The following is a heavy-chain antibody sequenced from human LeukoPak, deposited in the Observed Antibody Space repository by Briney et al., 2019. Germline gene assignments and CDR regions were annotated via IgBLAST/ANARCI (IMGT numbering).Heavy chain of an antibody. CDR3: ARGVTGGWYGDFQH. J-gene: IGHJ1*01. Sequence: PSQTLSLTCTVSGGSIRSGDYYWSWIRQPPGKGLEWIGYSYNSGSTYYNPSLKSRVTISIDTSKNQFSLKLSSVTAADTAVYYCARGVTGGWYGDFQHWGQGTLVTVSS. CDR2: SYNSGST. CDR1: GGSIRSGDYY. D-gene: IGHD6-19*01. V-gene: IGHV4-30-4*01.